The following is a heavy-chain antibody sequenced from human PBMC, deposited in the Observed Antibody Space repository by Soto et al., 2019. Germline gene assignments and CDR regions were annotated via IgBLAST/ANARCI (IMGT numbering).Heavy chain of an antibody. D-gene: IGHD1-26*01. CDR3: ARSGELLQTFDS. J-gene: IGHJ4*02. CDR1: GVSFSDYS. Sequence: GSLRGAGVVSGVSFSDYSMNWVRQAPGKGLEWVSLITGNSEYKYYAGSVKGRFTVSRDNAKNSLYLQMNSLTVEDTAVYYCARSGELLQTFDSWGQGTQVTVSS. V-gene: IGHV3-21*06. CDR2: ITGNSEYK.